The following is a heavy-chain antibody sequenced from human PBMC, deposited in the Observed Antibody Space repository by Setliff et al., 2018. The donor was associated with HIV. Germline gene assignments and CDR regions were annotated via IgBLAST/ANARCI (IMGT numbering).Heavy chain of an antibody. J-gene: IGHJ4*02. D-gene: IGHD3-9*01. CDR2: INHSGST. Sequence: PSETLSLTCTVYGESFSGYYWTWIRQSPGKGLEWIGEINHSGSTKHNPSLKSRVTISIDTSENQFSLKVTSVTAADTAVYYCARSAYDILTGEWYFDYWGQGTLVTVSS. V-gene: IGHV4-34*01. CDR3: ARSAYDILTGEWYFDY. CDR1: GESFSGYY.